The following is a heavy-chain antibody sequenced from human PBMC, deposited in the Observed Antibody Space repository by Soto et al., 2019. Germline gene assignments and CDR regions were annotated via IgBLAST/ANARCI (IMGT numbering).Heavy chain of an antibody. V-gene: IGHV3-49*04. CDR3: TRAPYSGWYYFDY. Sequence: LRRSCTASGFTFGDYAMSWVRQAPGKGLEWVGFIRSKAYGGTTEYAASVKGRFTISRDDSKSIAYLQMNSLKTEDTAVYYCTRAPYSGWYYFDYWGQGTLVTVSS. J-gene: IGHJ4*02. CDR2: IRSKAYGGTT. CDR1: GFTFGDYA. D-gene: IGHD6-19*01.